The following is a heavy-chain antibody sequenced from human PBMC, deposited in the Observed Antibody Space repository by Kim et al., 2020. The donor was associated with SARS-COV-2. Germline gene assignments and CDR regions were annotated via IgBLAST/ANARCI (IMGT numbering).Heavy chain of an antibody. V-gene: IGHV3-7*03. CDR3: TRCCDLDY. Sequence: DGSQRYNVDSVKGRCTLSRDNAKNSLYLQMNSLTVEDTAVYYGTRCCDLDYWGQGTLVTVSS. CDR2: DGSQR. J-gene: IGHJ4*02.